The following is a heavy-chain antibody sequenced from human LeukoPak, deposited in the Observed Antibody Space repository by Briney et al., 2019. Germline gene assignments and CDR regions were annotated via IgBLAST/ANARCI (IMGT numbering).Heavy chain of an antibody. J-gene: IGHJ4*02. Sequence: SETLSLTCTVSGGPRSSGSYYWSWIRQPAGKGLEWIGRIYASGSSNYNPSLRNRVTISVDTSKNQFSLKLRSVTAADTAVYYCASSQAGDFDYWGQGTLVTVSS. V-gene: IGHV4-61*02. CDR3: ASSQAGDFDY. CDR2: IYASGSS. CDR1: GGPRSSGSYY. D-gene: IGHD6-13*01.